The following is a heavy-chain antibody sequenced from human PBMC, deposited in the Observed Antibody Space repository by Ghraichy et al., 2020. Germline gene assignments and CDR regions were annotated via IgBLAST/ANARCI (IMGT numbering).Heavy chain of an antibody. V-gene: IGHV3-30*18. CDR1: GFTFSSYG. CDR3: AKDIVQIVVPRGNAFDI. D-gene: IGHD3-22*01. J-gene: IGHJ3*02. CDR2: ISYDGSNT. Sequence: GGSLRLSCAASGFTFSSYGMHWVRQAPGKGLEWVSVISYDGSNTYYADSVKGRFTISRDTSKNTLYLQMNSLRAEDTAVYYCAKDIVQIVVPRGNAFDIWGKGTKVTDSS.